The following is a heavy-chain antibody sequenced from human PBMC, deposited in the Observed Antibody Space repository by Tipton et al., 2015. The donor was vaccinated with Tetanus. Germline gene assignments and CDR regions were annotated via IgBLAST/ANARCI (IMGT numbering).Heavy chain of an antibody. V-gene: IGHV3-21*03. CDR2: ISSGSTYI. J-gene: IGHJ6*02. D-gene: IGHD3-22*01. CDR3: ARDQIVEQATRDRDYGVDV. Sequence: SLRLSCAASGFTFSRHSMNWVRQAPGKGLEWASSISSGSTYIYYADSVKGRFTISRDNAKNSLYLLMDSLRAEDTAVYYCARDQIVEQATRDRDYGVDVWGQGTTVTVSS. CDR1: GFTFSRHS.